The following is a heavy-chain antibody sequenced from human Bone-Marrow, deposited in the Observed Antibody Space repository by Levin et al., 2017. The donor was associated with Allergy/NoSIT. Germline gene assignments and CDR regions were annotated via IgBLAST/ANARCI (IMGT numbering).Heavy chain of an antibody. V-gene: IGHV4-38-2*01. J-gene: IGHJ4*02. CDR2: IYHDGST. D-gene: IGHD2-8*01. CDR3: ARAATFCTNGICSFDY. CDR1: GFSISSRSF. Sequence: SETLSLTCAVSGFSISSRSFWGWIRQSPGKTLEWIGSIYHDGSTHYNPSLKSRVFISIDTSRNQFSLRLSSVTAADTAVYYCARAATFCTNGICSFDYWGQGTLLTVSS.